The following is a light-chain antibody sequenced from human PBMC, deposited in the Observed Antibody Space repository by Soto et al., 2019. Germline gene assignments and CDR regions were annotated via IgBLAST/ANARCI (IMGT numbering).Light chain of an antibody. CDR1: SSDVGDYNY. CDR2: EVT. CDR3: SSYAGSNNFGV. V-gene: IGLV2-8*01. Sequence: QSVLTQPPSVSGSPGQSVTISCTGTSSDVGDYNYVSWYQHQPDKAPKLMIYEVTKRPSGVPDRFSGSKSGNTASLTVSGLQAEDEADYYSSSYAGSNNFGVFGGGTKLTVL. J-gene: IGLJ2*01.